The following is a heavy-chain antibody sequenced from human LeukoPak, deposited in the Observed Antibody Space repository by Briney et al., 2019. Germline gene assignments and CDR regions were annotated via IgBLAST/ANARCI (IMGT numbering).Heavy chain of an antibody. CDR3: AKGYGPDWAFDI. D-gene: IGHD5-18*01. CDR1: GFTFSSYV. J-gene: IGHJ3*02. Sequence: PGGSLRLSCAASGFTFSSYVMHWVRQAPGKGLEWVAGISYDGNNKYYAESVKGRFTISRDNSKNTLYLQMNSLRAEDTAVYYCAKGYGPDWAFDIWGQGTMVTVSS. CDR2: ISYDGNNK. V-gene: IGHV3-30*18.